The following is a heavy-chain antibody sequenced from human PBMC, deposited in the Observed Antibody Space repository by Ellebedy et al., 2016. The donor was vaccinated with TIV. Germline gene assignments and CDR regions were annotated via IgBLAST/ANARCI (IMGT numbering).Heavy chain of an antibody. CDR2: IYNSGST. CDR3: ARRLKCGGDCSWWYFDL. V-gene: IGHV4-59*08. D-gene: IGHD2-21*02. CDR1: GGSXTRYF. Sequence: MPSETLSLTCTVSGGSXTRYFXRWIXXPPGKGLEWIGYIYNSGSTNYNPSLKSRVTISVDTPKNQFSLKLSSVTAADTAVYYCARRLKCGGDCSWWYFDLWGRGTLVTVSS. J-gene: IGHJ2*01.